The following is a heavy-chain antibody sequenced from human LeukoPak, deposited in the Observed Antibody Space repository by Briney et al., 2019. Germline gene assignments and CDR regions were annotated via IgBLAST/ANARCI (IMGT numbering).Heavy chain of an antibody. D-gene: IGHD3-3*01. Sequence: SETLSLTCTVSGGSISSYYWSWIRQPAGEGLEWIGRIYTSGSTNYNPSLKSRVTISVDTSKNQFSLKLSSVTAADTAVYYCARDGYDSWSGYYRGDYWGQGTLVTVSS. CDR1: GGSISSYY. J-gene: IGHJ4*02. V-gene: IGHV4-4*07. CDR2: IYTSGST. CDR3: ARDGYDSWSGYYRGDY.